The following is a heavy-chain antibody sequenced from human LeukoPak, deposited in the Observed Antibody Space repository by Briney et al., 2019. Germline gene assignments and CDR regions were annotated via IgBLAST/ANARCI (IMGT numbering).Heavy chain of an antibody. Sequence: SETLSLTCTVSGGSIGRYSWSWIRQPPGKGLDWIGSVSDSGSTDYNSSLRSRVTISVDTSKNQFSLKLTSVTAADTAVYYCARLISYDFYSTYFFEYWGQGTLVTVSS. CDR3: ARLISYDFYSTYFFEY. CDR1: GGSIGRYS. CDR2: VSDSGST. J-gene: IGHJ4*02. V-gene: IGHV4-59*08. D-gene: IGHD3/OR15-3a*01.